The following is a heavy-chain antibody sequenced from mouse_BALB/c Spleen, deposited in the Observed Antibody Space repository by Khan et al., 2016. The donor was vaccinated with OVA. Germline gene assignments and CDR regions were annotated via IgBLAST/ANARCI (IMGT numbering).Heavy chain of an antibody. CDR2: ISGDSSTI. V-gene: IGHV5-17*02. CDR1: GFTFSSYG. Sequence: EVELVESGGGLVQPGGSRKLSCAASGFTFSSYGMHWVRQAPEKGLEWVAYISGDSSTIYHTDTVKGRFTISRDNPKNTLSLQMTSLMSEDTAMYYCATSYYYGYDFDYWGPGTTLTVSS. D-gene: IGHD1-1*01. CDR3: ATSYYYGYDFDY. J-gene: IGHJ2*01.